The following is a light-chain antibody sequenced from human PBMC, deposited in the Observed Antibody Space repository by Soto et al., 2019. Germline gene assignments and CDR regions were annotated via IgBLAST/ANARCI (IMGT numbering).Light chain of an antibody. CDR3: QQYGSLPWT. CDR1: QTIASDY. Sequence: ENVLTQSPDTLSLSPGERATLSCRASQTIASDYFAWYQQKPGQAPRLLMYDATNRATGIPDRFSGSGSGTDFTLTISRLEPEDFAGYYCQQYGSLPWTFGQGTKVEIK. CDR2: DAT. V-gene: IGKV3-20*01. J-gene: IGKJ1*01.